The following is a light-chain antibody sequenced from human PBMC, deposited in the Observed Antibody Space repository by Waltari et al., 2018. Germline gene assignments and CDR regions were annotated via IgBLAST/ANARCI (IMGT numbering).Light chain of an antibody. CDR3: SSYAGSNTVI. Sequence: HSALTQPPSASGPPGLSVSLSCTGPSDDVGGYHSVSWYQQHPDKAPKLIIYEVKPRPSGVPDRFSGSKSDNTASLTVSGLQAGDEADYYCSSYAGSNTVIFGGGTKLTVL. J-gene: IGLJ2*01. CDR2: EVK. CDR1: SDDVGGYHS. V-gene: IGLV2-8*01.